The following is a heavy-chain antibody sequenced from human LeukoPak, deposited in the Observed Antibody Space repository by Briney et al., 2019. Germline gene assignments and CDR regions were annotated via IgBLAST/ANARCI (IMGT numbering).Heavy chain of an antibody. V-gene: IGHV4-34*01. CDR3: AGGGGWRVRYYYMDV. D-gene: IGHD6-19*01. CDR1: GGSFSGYY. Sequence: SETLSLTCAVYGGSFSGYYWSWIRQPPGKGLEWIGEINHSGSTNYNPSLKSRVTISVDTSKNQFSLKLSSVTAADTAVYYWAGGGGWRVRYYYMDVGGKGTTVTFPS. J-gene: IGHJ6*03. CDR2: INHSGST.